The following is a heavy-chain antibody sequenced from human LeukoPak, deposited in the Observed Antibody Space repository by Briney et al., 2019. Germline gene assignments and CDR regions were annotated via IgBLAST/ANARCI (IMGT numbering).Heavy chain of an antibody. J-gene: IGHJ6*03. CDR2: IKQDGSEK. V-gene: IGHV3-7*01. D-gene: IGHD3-10*01. CDR3: ARVDGSGSYYIYYYYYMDV. Sequence: PGGSLRLSCAASGFTSSSYWMSWVRQAPGKGLEWVANIKQDGSEKYYVDSVKGRFTISRDNAKNSLYLQMNSLRAEDTAVYYCARVDGSGSYYIYYYYYMDVWGKGTTVTVSS. CDR1: GFTSSSYW.